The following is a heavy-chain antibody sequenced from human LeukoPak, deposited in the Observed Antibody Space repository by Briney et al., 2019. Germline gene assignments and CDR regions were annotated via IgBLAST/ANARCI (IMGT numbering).Heavy chain of an antibody. CDR2: INPKSGAT. V-gene: IGHV1-2*02. J-gene: IGHJ4*02. D-gene: IGHD2-15*01. CDR1: GYSFTDYY. CDR3: VRAGPAAPLDY. Sequence: GASVNVSCKASGYSFTDYYIHWVRQAPGQGFEWMGWINPKSGATDYSQKFQGRVTLTRDTSIAAAYMELSNLRSDDKAVYYCVRAGPAAPLDYWGQGTLVTVSP.